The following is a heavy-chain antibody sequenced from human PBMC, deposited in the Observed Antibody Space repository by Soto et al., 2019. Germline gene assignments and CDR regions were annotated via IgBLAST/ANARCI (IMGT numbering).Heavy chain of an antibody. D-gene: IGHD3-9*01. CDR1: GYTLTELS. V-gene: IGHV1-24*01. Sequence: QVQLVQSGAEVKKPGASVKVSCKVSGYTLTELSMHWVRQAPGKGLEWMGGFDPEDGETIYAQKFQRRVTMTEDTSKDTAYMELSSLRSEDTAVYYCATVLSIDYDILTGYPFDPWGQGTLVTVSS. CDR2: FDPEDGET. CDR3: ATVLSIDYDILTGYPFDP. J-gene: IGHJ5*02.